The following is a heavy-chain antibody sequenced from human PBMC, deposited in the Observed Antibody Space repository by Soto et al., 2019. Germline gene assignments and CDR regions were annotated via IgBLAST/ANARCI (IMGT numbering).Heavy chain of an antibody. D-gene: IGHD2-8*01. J-gene: IGHJ5*02. Sequence: VGSLRLSCAASGFTFSNYWMHWVRQTPGKGLVWVSRINPAGTITNYADSVEGRFTMSRDNADSALFLQMNSLSAEDTAIYCCTSDTYGLRDTWGQGTLVTVSS. CDR3: TSDTYGLRDT. V-gene: IGHV3-74*01. CDR1: GFTFSNYW. CDR2: INPAGTIT.